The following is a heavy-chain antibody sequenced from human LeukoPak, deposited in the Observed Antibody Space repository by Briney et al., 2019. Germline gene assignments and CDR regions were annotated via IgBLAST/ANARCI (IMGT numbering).Heavy chain of an antibody. CDR1: GGSISSYY. V-gene: IGHV4-4*07. CDR2: IYTSGST. D-gene: IGHD6-13*01. CDR3: ARDSGIAAASYFDY. J-gene: IGHJ4*02. Sequence: PSETLPLTCTVSGGSISSYYWSWIRQPAGKGLEWIGRIYTSGSTNYNPSLKSRVTMSVDTSKNQFSLKLSSVTAADTAVYYCARDSGIAAASYFDYWGQGTLVTVSS.